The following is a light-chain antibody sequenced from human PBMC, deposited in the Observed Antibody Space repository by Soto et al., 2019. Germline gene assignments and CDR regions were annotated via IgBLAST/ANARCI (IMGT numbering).Light chain of an antibody. CDR3: SSYRTSNTRQIV. J-gene: IGLJ1*01. CDR2: DVS. CDR1: SSDVGGYNY. Sequence: QSALTQPASVSGSPGKSITISCTGTSSDVGGYNYVSWYQHHPGKAPKLMIYDVSNRPSGVSNRFSGSKSGNTASLSISGLQPEDEADYYCSSYRTSNTRQIVCGTGTKLTVL. V-gene: IGLV2-14*03.